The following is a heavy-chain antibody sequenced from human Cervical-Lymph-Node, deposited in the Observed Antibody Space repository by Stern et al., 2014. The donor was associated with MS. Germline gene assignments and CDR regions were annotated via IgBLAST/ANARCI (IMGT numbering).Heavy chain of an antibody. J-gene: IGHJ5*02. CDR1: GNTFTSYY. Sequence: QVQLGQSGAEVKKPGASVKVSCKAAGNTFTSYYMHWVLQAPGQGLECMGISNPSGGSTSYAQKFQGRVTMTRDTSTSTVYMELSSLRSEDTAVYYCARGRPGYYYDSSGYRWFDPWGQGTLVTVSS. D-gene: IGHD3-22*01. V-gene: IGHV1-46*03. CDR2: SNPSGGST. CDR3: ARGRPGYYYDSSGYRWFDP.